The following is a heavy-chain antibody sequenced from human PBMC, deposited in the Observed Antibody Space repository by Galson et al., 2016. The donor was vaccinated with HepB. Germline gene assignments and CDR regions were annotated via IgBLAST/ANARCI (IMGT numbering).Heavy chain of an antibody. V-gene: IGHV3-13*04. Sequence: SLRLSCAASGFTFSSYDMHWVRQATGKGLEWVSGIGTAGDTYYPGSEKGRFTISREDAKNSLYLQMNSLRAGDTAVYYCATSVYGDYRFDDWYFDLWGRGTLVTVSS. D-gene: IGHD4-17*01. CDR2: IGTAGDT. CDR3: ATSVYGDYRFDDWYFDL. J-gene: IGHJ2*01. CDR1: GFTFSSYD.